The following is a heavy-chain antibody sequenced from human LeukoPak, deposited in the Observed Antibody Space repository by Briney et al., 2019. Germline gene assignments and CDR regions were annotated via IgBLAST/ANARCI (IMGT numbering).Heavy chain of an antibody. CDR3: ARTSCSSCPDD. CDR2: IYYSGST. CDR1: GGSFSGYY. J-gene: IGHJ4*02. Sequence: SETLSLTCAVYGGSFSGYYWSWIRQPPGKGLEWIGYIYYSGSTNYNPSLKSRVTISVDTSKNQFSLKLSSVTAADTAVYYCARTSCSSCPDDWGQGTLVTVSS. V-gene: IGHV4-59*01. D-gene: IGHD6-13*01.